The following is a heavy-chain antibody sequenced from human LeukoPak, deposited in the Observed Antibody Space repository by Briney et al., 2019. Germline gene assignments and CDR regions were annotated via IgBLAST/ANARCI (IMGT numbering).Heavy chain of an antibody. V-gene: IGHV3-74*01. CDR1: GFTFSSHR. J-gene: IGHJ4*02. CDR3: VRLTFYEGRGYYPDH. Sequence: GSLRLSCGASGFTFSSHRMHWVRQAPGEAPAWVARISSDGSSAVYADSVRGRFTVSRDNAKSTLFLRMDSLRAEDTAVYYCVRLTFYEGRGYYPDHWGQGTLVTVSS. CDR2: ISSDGSSA. D-gene: IGHD3-22*01.